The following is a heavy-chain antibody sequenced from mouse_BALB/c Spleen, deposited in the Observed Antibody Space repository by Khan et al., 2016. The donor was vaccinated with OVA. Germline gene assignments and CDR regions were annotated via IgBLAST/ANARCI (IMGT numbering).Heavy chain of an antibody. J-gene: IGHJ3*01. CDR3: TRHGYVAWFTY. V-gene: IGHV1S135*01. D-gene: IGHD2-2*01. CDR2: IDPFSGGT. CDR1: GYSFTTYY. Sequence: EVKLEESGPELMKPGASVKISCKASGYSFTTYYIHWMMQSHGKSLEWIGYIDPFSGGTTYNQKFKGKATLTVDRSSSTAYIHLSNLTSEDSAVXSCTRHGYVAWFTYWGQGTLVTVSS.